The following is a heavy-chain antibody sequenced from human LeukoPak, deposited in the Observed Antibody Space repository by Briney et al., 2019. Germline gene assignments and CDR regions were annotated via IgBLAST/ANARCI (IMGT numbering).Heavy chain of an antibody. CDR3: ARGVNYYDSSGYYYPAPFDY. V-gene: IGHV3-53*01. Sequence: QAGGSLRLSCAASGFTVSSNYMSWVRQAPGKGLEWVSVIYSGGGTYYADSVKGRFTISRDNSKNTLYLQMNSLRAEDTAVYYCARGVNYYDSSGYYYPAPFDYWGQGTLVTVSS. CDR2: IYSGGGT. D-gene: IGHD3-22*01. J-gene: IGHJ4*02. CDR1: GFTVSSNY.